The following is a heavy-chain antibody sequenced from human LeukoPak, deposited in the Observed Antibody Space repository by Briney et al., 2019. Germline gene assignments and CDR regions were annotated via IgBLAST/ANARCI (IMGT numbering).Heavy chain of an antibody. CDR3: TTVGSSWGFDY. J-gene: IGHJ4*02. CDR2: FKSKRDGWVI. CDR1: GFTFSNAW. D-gene: IGHD6-13*01. Sequence: PGGSLRLFWAASGFTFSNAWKTWVRQASGKGVELVGRFKSKRDGWVIDYAAPVKGRFTISRDDSKNTLYLQMNSLTTEDSAVYYCTTVGSSWGFDYWGQGTLVTVSS. V-gene: IGHV3-15*01.